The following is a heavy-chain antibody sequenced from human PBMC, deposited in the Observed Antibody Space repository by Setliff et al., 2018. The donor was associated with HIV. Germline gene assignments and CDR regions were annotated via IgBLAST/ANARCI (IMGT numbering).Heavy chain of an antibody. V-gene: IGHV4-34*01. CDR2: TSHSGKT. J-gene: IGHJ4*02. CDR1: GGPLSGHY. Sequence: TCAVYGGPLSGHYWSWIRQPPGQGLEWIGETSHSGKTNYNPSLKSRVTISVDTSKNQFSLKLTSVTAADTAVYYCVTSSSWSSRLNFWGPGMLVTVSS. CDR3: VTSSSWSSRLNF. D-gene: IGHD2-2*01.